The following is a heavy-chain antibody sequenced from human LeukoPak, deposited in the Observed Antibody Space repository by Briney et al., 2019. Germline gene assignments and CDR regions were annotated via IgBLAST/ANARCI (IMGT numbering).Heavy chain of an antibody. CDR3: VRGYSFGPYGMDV. V-gene: IGHV3-64D*09. J-gene: IGHJ6*02. D-gene: IGHD2-15*01. CDR2: ISDSGGST. CDR1: GFPFSSYA. Sequence: QPGGSLRLSCSASGFPFSSYAMHWVRQAPGKGLEYVPAISDSGGSTYYADSVKGRFTISRDDSKNTLYLQMSSLRAEDTAVYFCVRGYSFGPYGMDVWGQGTTVTVSS.